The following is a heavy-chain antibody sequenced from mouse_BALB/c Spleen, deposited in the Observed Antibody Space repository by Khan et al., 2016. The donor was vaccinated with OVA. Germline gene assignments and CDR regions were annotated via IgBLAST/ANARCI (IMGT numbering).Heavy chain of an antibody. V-gene: IGHV2-6-7*01. CDR1: GFSLTGYG. D-gene: IGHD2-1*01. Sequence: VELVESGPGLVAPSQSLSITCTVSGFSLTGYGVNWVRQPPGKGLEWLGMIWGDGSTDYNSALKSRLNLSKDNSKSHVFLKMNSLQTDDTSRYYCAWAYYGNSREAMDYWGQGTSVTVSS. CDR2: IWGDGST. CDR3: AWAYYGNSREAMDY. J-gene: IGHJ4*01.